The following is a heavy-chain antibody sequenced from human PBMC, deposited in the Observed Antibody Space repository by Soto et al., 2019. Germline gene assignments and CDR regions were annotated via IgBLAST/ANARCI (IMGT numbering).Heavy chain of an antibody. Sequence: ASVKVSCKASGYTFTSYGISWVRQAPGQGLEWMGWISAYNGNTNYAQKLQGRVTMTTDTSTSTAYMELRSLRSDDTAVYYCARDLNIVVVPAATQHFDYCGQGTLVTVSS. D-gene: IGHD2-2*01. J-gene: IGHJ4*02. V-gene: IGHV1-18*01. CDR2: ISAYNGNT. CDR3: ARDLNIVVVPAATQHFDY. CDR1: GYTFTSYG.